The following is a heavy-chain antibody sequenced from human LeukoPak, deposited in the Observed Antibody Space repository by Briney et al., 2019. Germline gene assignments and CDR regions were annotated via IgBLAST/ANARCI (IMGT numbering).Heavy chain of an antibody. J-gene: IGHJ4*02. CDR1: GFTFSSYS. CDR2: ISSSSSYI. Sequence: PGGSLRLSCAASGFTFSSYSMNWVRQAPGKGLEWVSSISSSSSYIYYADSVKGRFTISRDNAKNSLYLQMNSLRAEDTAVYYCARDREGDIVVVPAAILDYWGQGTLVTVSS. D-gene: IGHD2-2*01. V-gene: IGHV3-21*01. CDR3: ARDREGDIVVVPAAILDY.